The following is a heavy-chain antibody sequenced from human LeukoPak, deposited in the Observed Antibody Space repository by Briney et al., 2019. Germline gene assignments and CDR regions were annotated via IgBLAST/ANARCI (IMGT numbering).Heavy chain of an antibody. Sequence: GGSLRLSCAASGFTFSSYEMNWVRQAPGKGLEWVSYISSSGSTIYYADSVKGRFTISRDNAKNSLYLQMNSLRAEDTAVYYCAKGGVATIGYYFDYWGQGTLVTVSS. V-gene: IGHV3-48*03. D-gene: IGHD5-12*01. CDR2: ISSSGSTI. CDR1: GFTFSSYE. J-gene: IGHJ4*02. CDR3: AKGGVATIGYYFDY.